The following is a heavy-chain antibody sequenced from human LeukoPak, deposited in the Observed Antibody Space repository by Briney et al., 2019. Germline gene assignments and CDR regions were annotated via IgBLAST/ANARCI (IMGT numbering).Heavy chain of an antibody. CDR3: ASPPFYYYDSSGGTNAFDI. D-gene: IGHD3-22*01. J-gene: IGHJ3*02. V-gene: IGHV3-23*01. CDR1: GFTFSSYA. CDR2: ISGSGGST. Sequence: GWSLRLSCAASGFTFSSYAMSWVRQAPGKGLEWVSAISGSGGSTYYADSVKGRFTISRDNSKNTLYLQMNSLRAEDTAVYYCASPPFYYYDSSGGTNAFDIWGQGTMVTVSS.